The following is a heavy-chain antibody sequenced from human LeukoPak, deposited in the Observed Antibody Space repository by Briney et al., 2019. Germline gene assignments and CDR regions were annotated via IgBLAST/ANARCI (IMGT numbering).Heavy chain of an antibody. D-gene: IGHD6-19*01. CDR2: INQDGGDK. V-gene: IGHV3-7*03. J-gene: IGHJ4*02. CDR1: GFTISNYW. Sequence: GGSLRLSCAASGFTISNYWMSWVRQAPGKGLEWVANINQDGGDKYYADSVKGRFTISRDNAKNSLYLQMNSLRADDTALYYCAKDISGWYSTFDYWGQGTLVSVSS. CDR3: AKDISGWYSTFDY.